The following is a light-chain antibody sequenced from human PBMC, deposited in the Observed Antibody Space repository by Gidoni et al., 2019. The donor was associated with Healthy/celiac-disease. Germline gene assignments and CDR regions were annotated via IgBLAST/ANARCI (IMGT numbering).Light chain of an antibody. CDR3: QQYGSSPWT. J-gene: IGKJ1*01. CDR2: GAS. V-gene: IGKV3-20*01. Sequence: PGTLSLSPGERATLSCRASQSVSSSYLAWYQQKPGQAPRLLIYGASSRATGIPDRFSGSGSGTDFTLTISRLEPEDFAVYYCQQYGSSPWTFGQGTKVEIK. CDR1: QSVSSSY.